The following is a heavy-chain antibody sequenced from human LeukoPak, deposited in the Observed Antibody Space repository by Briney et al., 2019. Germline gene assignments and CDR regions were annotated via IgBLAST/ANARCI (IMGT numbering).Heavy chain of an antibody. CDR1: GGSISGYY. CDR3: ASGSYYETRYFQH. Sequence: SETLSLTCTVSGGSISGYYWSWIRQPPGKGLEWIGEINHSGSTNYNPSLKSRVTISVDTSKNQFSLKLSSVTAADTAVYYCASGSYYETRYFQHWGQGTLVTVSS. CDR2: INHSGST. D-gene: IGHD1-26*01. V-gene: IGHV4-34*01. J-gene: IGHJ1*01.